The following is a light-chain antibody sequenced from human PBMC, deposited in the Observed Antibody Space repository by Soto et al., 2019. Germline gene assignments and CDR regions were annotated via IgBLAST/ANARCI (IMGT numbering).Light chain of an antibody. J-gene: IGLJ3*02. V-gene: IGLV2-8*01. CDR3: SSYAGNDNLV. Sequence: QSALTQPPSASGSPGQSVTISCTGTSSDVGGYNYVSWYQQHPGKAPKLMIYEVTKRPSGVPDRFSGSKSGNTASLTVSGLQADDEADYYCSSYAGNDNLVFGGGTMLTVL. CDR1: SSDVGGYNY. CDR2: EVT.